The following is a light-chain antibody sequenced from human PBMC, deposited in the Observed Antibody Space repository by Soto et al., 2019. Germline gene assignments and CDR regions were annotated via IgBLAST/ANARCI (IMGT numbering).Light chain of an antibody. CDR2: DVN. CDR1: SSDVGGYNL. V-gene: IGLV2-14*01. J-gene: IGLJ1*01. CDR3: SSYKSSSPLPYV. Sequence: QSALTQPASVSGSPGQSITISCTGTSSDVGGYNLVSWYQQYPDKAPKLMIFDVNTRPSGVSNRFSGSKSGNTASLTISGLQAEDEDDYYCSSYKSSSPLPYVFGTGTKLTVL.